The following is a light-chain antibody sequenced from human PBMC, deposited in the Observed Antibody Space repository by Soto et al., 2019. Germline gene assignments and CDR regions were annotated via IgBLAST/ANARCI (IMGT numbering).Light chain of an antibody. CDR1: IRDVGNYNR. V-gene: IGLV2-18*02. CDR3: SSYTTNNTLV. J-gene: IGLJ3*02. Sequence: QSALTQPPSVSGSPGQSVTISCTGTIRDVGNYNRVSWYQQPPGTAPKLMIYEVTNRPSGVPYRFSGSKSGKSASLTISGLQAEDEADYYCSSYTTNNTLVFGGGTKLTVL. CDR2: EVT.